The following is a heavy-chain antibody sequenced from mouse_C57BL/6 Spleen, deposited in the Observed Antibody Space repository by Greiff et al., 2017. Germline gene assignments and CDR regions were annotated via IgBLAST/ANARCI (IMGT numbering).Heavy chain of an antibody. Sequence: EVKLVESGGGLVQPGGSLKLSCAASGFTFSDYYMYWVRQTPEKRLEWVAYISNGGGSTYYPDTVKGRFTISRDNAKNTLYLQMSRLKSEDTAMYYCARQGYYGSRGGFAYWGQGTLVTVSA. CDR1: GFTFSDYY. CDR3: ARQGYYGSRGGFAY. V-gene: IGHV5-12*01. CDR2: ISNGGGST. J-gene: IGHJ3*01. D-gene: IGHD1-1*01.